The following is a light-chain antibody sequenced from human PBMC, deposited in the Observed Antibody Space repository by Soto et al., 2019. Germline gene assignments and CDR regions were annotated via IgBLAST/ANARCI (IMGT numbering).Light chain of an antibody. CDR1: TSNIGNNY. CDR2: DNN. V-gene: IGLV1-51*01. J-gene: IGLJ2*01. CDR3: GTWDSSLSAVV. Sequence: SVLTQPPSVSAAPGQKVTISCSGSTSNIGNNYVSWYQQLPGTAPKLLIYDNNKRPSGIPDRFSGSKFGTSATLGITGLQTGDEADYYCGTWDSSLSAVVFGGGTKVTV.